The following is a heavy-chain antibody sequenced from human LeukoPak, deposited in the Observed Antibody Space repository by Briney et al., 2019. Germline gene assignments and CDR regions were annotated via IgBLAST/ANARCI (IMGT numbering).Heavy chain of an antibody. Sequence: GRSLRLSCAASGFTFSGYGMHWVRQAPGKGLEWVAVISYDGSNKYYADSVKGRFTISRDNSKDTLYLQMNSLRAEDTAVYYCAKDRGSGDLYYFDYWGQGTLVTVSS. CDR3: AKDRGSGDLYYFDY. CDR1: GFTFSGYG. V-gene: IGHV3-30*18. J-gene: IGHJ4*02. CDR2: ISYDGSNK. D-gene: IGHD6-19*01.